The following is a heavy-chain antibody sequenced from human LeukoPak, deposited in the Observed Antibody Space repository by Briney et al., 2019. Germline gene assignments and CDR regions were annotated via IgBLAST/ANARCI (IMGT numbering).Heavy chain of an antibody. CDR3: VRDVLYYYGAERLFWFDP. J-gene: IGHJ5*02. Sequence: GGSLRLSCEGSEFSFSSYWMSWVRQAPGKGLEWVAKIKQDGSEKYYVDSVKGRFTISRDNAKNSMYLLMNSLRVEDTAVYYCVRDVLYYYGAERLFWFDPWGQGTLVTVSS. V-gene: IGHV3-7*01. CDR1: EFSFSSYW. D-gene: IGHD3-10*01. CDR2: IKQDGSEK.